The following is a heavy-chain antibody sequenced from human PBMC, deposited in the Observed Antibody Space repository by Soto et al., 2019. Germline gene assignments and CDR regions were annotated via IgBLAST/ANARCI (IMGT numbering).Heavy chain of an antibody. D-gene: IGHD2-2*01. CDR3: ARAACSSTSGYNDYAYGMDV. CDR1: GYTCTTYS. V-gene: IGHV1-3*01. J-gene: IGHJ6*02. Sequence: ASVKVSCKASGYTCTTYSMHWVRQAPGQRLEWMGWIHAGNGNTEHSQKFQGRVTITRDTSASTAYLELGSLRSEDTAVYYCARAACSSTSGYNDYAYGMDVWGQGTAVTVSS. CDR2: IHAGNGNT.